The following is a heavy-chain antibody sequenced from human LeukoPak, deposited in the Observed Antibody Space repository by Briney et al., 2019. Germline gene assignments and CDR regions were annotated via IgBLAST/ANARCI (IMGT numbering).Heavy chain of an antibody. J-gene: IGHJ4*02. D-gene: IGHD3-3*01. Sequence: GGSLRLSCAAAGIRFTTHWMNWVRQAPGKGLEWVASIRQDGGEKKYVDSVKGRFTISRDLAQNSLFLQMNSLRAEDTAVYYCASAYASYDFWSGYENFDFWGQGTLVTVSS. CDR1: GIRFTTHW. CDR3: ASAYASYDFWSGYENFDF. CDR2: IRQDGGEK. V-gene: IGHV3-7*01.